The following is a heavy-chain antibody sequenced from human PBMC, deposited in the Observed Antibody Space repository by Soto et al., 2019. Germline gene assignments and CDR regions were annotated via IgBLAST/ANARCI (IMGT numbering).Heavy chain of an antibody. V-gene: IGHV1-69*12. J-gene: IGHJ4*02. CDR2: IIPSTGST. CDR1: GGTFSTYA. Sequence: QVQLVQSGAEVKKPGSSVKVSCKAFGGTFSTYAVSWVRQAPGQGLEWVGGIIPSTGSTNHAQKFQGRVTINADESTRTVYMELTSLRSDDTAVYYCARGGSSDYWGQGTLVTVSS. CDR3: ARGGSSDY. D-gene: IGHD2-15*01.